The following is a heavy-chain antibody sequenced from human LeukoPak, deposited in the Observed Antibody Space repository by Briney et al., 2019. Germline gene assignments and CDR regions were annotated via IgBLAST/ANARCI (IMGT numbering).Heavy chain of an antibody. Sequence: PGGSLRLSCAASGFTFSSYWMHWVRQAPGKGLVWVSRINTDGSSTSYADSVKGRFTISRDNAKNTLYLQMNSLRAEDTAVYYCARIVSYYYDSSGYYSDDYWGQGTLVTVS. CDR2: INTDGSST. V-gene: IGHV3-74*01. J-gene: IGHJ4*02. CDR1: GFTFSSYW. D-gene: IGHD3-22*01. CDR3: ARIVSYYYDSSGYYSDDY.